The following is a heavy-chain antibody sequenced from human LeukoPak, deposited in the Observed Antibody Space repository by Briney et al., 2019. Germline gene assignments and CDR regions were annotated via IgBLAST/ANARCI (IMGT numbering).Heavy chain of an antibody. CDR2: ISYDGSNK. CDR3: AKDGPTEVVAATSGFSDY. J-gene: IGHJ4*02. D-gene: IGHD2-15*01. CDR1: GFTFSNYA. Sequence: GGSLRLSCAASGFTFSNYAMSWVRQAPGKGLEWVAVISYDGSNKYYADSVKGRFTISRDNSKNTLYLQMNSLRAEDTAVYYCAKDGPTEVVAATSGFSDYWGQGTLVTVSS. V-gene: IGHV3-30*18.